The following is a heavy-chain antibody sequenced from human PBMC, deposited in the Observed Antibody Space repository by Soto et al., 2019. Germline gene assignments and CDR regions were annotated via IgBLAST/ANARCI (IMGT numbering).Heavy chain of an antibody. Sequence: PSETLSLTCTVSGGSISSYYWSWIRQPAGKGLEWIGRIYTSGGTNYNPSLKSRVTMSVDTSRNQFSLKLSSVTAADTAVYYCARDDATGQQDYWGQGTLVTVSS. CDR2: IYTSGGT. V-gene: IGHV4-4*07. J-gene: IGHJ4*02. CDR1: GGSISSYY. CDR3: ARDDATGQQDY. D-gene: IGHD1-1*01.